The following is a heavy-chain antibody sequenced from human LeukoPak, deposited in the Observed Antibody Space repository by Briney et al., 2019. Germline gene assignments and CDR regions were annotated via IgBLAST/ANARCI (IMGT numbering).Heavy chain of an antibody. V-gene: IGHV3-11*01. CDR2: ISSSGSTI. J-gene: IGHJ4*02. CDR3: AKSTGYSSGWYDY. Sequence: GGSLRLSCAASGFTFSDYYMSWIRQAPGKGLEWVSYISSSGSTIYYADSVKGRFTISRDNAKNSLYLQMNSLRAGDTAVYYCAKSTGYSSGWYDYWGQGTLVTVSS. CDR1: GFTFSDYY. D-gene: IGHD6-19*01.